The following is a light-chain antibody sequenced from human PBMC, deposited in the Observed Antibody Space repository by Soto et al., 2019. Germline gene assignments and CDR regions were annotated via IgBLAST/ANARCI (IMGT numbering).Light chain of an antibody. CDR2: GAS. J-gene: IGKJ1*01. Sequence: EIVMTQSPATLSVSPGEGATLSCRASESVSGNLAWYQQKPGQAPRLLIYGASTRATGIPARFSGSGSGTEFTLTISSLQSEDFAVYYCQQYNNWPPWTFGQGTKVEIK. V-gene: IGKV3-15*01. CDR3: QQYNNWPPWT. CDR1: ESVSGN.